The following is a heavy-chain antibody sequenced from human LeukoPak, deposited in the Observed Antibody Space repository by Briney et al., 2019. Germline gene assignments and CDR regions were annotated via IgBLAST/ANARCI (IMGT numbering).Heavy chain of an antibody. CDR3: AINGGNYFDY. CDR2: ISYSGST. J-gene: IGHJ4*02. V-gene: IGHV4-59*01. Sequence: SSETLSLTCTVSGXSISSYYWSWIRQPPGKGLEWIGFISYSGSTNYNPSLKSRVTISVDTSKNQFSLKLSSVTAADTAVYYCAINGGNYFDYWGQGTLVTVSS. CDR1: GXSISSYY.